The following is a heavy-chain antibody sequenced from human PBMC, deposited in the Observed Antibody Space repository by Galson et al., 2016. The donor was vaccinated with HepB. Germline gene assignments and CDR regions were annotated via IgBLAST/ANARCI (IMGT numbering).Heavy chain of an antibody. J-gene: IGHJ1*01. D-gene: IGHD1-14*01. Sequence: SETLSLTCTVAGGSISGTPYYWGWIRQSPGKGLQSIGSMNYYGATFYTPSLETQVTISVATSRNQLSLRLRSVTATDTAVYCCARFPDVWGRGILVTVSS. CDR2: MNYYGAT. V-gene: IGHV4-39*01. CDR1: GGSISGTPYY. CDR3: ARFPDV.